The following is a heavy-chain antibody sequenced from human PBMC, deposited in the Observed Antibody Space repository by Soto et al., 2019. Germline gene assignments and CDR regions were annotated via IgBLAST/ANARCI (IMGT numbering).Heavy chain of an antibody. J-gene: IGHJ6*02. CDR1: GFTFSSFD. Sequence: PGGSLRLSCAASGFTFSSFDMSWVRQAPGKGLEWVSYISSSSSYIYYADSVKGRFTISRDNAKNSLYLQMNSLRAEDTAVYYCARIRPPTNYYGMDVWGQATKVTVS. CDR3: ARIRPPTNYYGMDV. D-gene: IGHD3-10*01. V-gene: IGHV3-21*01. CDR2: ISSSSSYI.